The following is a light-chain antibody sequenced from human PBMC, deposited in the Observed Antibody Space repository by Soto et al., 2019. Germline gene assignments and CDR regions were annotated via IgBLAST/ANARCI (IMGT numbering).Light chain of an antibody. Sequence: EIVLTQSPDTLSLSPGERATLSCRASRSVISRSLAWYQQKPGQAPRLLIYGSSSRAIGIPERFRGSGSGSDFTLTINRLEPEDFAVYYCQQYGYSPNTFGQGTKLEIK. CDR1: RSVISRS. V-gene: IGKV3-20*01. J-gene: IGKJ2*01. CDR3: QQYGYSPNT. CDR2: GSS.